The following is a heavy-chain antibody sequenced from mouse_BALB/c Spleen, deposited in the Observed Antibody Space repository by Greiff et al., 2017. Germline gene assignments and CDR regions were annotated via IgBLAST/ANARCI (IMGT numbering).Heavy chain of an antibody. J-gene: IGHJ2*01. CDR1: GYSFTSYY. CDR3: ARGGFGYYDYFDY. CDR2: IDPFNGGT. V-gene: IGHV1S135*01. D-gene: IGHD2-3*01. Sequence: VQLQQSGPELMKPGASVKISCKASGYSFTSYYMHWVKQSHGKSLEWIGYIDPFNGGTSYNQKFKGKATLTVDKSSSTAYMHLSSLTSEDSAVYYCARGGFGYYDYFDYWGQGTTLTVSS.